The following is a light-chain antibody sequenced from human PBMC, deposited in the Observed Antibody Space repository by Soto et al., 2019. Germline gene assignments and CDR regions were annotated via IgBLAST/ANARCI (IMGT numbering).Light chain of an antibody. CDR2: GAS. CDR3: QQYDGH. J-gene: IGKJ2*01. Sequence: DTQMTQSPSIVSASVGDRVTITCRASQNIRNWLAWYQQKPGKAPKVLIYGASNLESGVPSRFSGSGSGTEFTLTIRSLQPDDFATYYCQQYDGHFGQGTKVEIK. CDR1: QNIRNW. V-gene: IGKV1-5*01.